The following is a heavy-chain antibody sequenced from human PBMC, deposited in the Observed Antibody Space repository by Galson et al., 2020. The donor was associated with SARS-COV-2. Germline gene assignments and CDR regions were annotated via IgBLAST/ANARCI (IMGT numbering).Heavy chain of an antibody. CDR2: IYPGDSDT. V-gene: IGHV5-51*01. Sequence: GESLKISCKGSGYSFTSYWIGWVRQMPGKGLEWMGIIYPGDSDTRYSPSFQGQVTISADKSISTAYLQWSSLKASDTAMYYCARGLRAAAGTIWFDPWGQGTLVTVSS. CDR1: GYSFTSYW. D-gene: IGHD6-13*01. CDR3: ARGLRAAAGTIWFDP. J-gene: IGHJ5*02.